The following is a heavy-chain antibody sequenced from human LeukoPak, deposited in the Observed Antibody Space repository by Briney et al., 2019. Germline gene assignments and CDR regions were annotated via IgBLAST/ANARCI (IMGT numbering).Heavy chain of an antibody. CDR2: IYYSGST. CDR1: GGSISSHY. CDR3: ARDLGRVANDYYFDS. Sequence: SSETLSLTCTVSGGSISSHYWSWIRQPPGKGLEWIGYIYYSGSTNYNPSLKSRVTISVDTSKNQFSLKLSSVTAADTAVYYCARDLGRVANDYYFDSWGQGTLVTVSS. V-gene: IGHV4-59*11. J-gene: IGHJ4*02. D-gene: IGHD4/OR15-4a*01.